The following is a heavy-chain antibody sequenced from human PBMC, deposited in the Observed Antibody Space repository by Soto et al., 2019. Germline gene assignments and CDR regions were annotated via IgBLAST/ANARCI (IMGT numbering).Heavy chain of an antibody. CDR3: ARDVSPGSSGYYLAAFDI. CDR2: IKGDGSAK. CDR1: GFTFGNYW. J-gene: IGHJ3*02. Sequence: EVQLVESGGGLVQPGGSLRLSCAASGFTFGNYWMTWVRQAPGKGLEWVANIKGDGSAKSYLDSVRGRFTVSRDNAENSLFLQMNILRAEDTALYYCARDVSPGSSGYYLAAFDIWGPGTMVTGS. D-gene: IGHD6-25*01. V-gene: IGHV3-7*05.